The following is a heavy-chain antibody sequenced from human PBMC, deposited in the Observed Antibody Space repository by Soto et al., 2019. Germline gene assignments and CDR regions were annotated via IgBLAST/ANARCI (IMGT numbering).Heavy chain of an antibody. Sequence: QVQLVQSGAEVKKPGASVKVSCKASGYTFTSYSISWLRQAPGQGLEWMGWISAYNGNTNYAQMLQGRVTMTTDTSTNTAYMELRSLRSDATAVYYCARDAPPADYWGQGTLVTVSS. J-gene: IGHJ4*02. CDR2: ISAYNGNT. CDR1: GYTFTSYS. CDR3: ARDAPPADY. V-gene: IGHV1-18*04.